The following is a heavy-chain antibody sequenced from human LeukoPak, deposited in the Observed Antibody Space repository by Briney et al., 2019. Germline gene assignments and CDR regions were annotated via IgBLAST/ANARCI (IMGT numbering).Heavy chain of an antibody. V-gene: IGHV3-11*04. Sequence: PGGSLRLSCAASGFTFSDYYMTWIRQAPGKGLEWLSYISGSADSIYYADSVKGRFTISRDSAKNSLYLQMNSLRAEDTAVYYCARRSGYYLDYWGRGTLVTVSS. CDR2: ISGSADSI. CDR1: GFTFSDYY. CDR3: ARRSGYYLDY. J-gene: IGHJ4*02. D-gene: IGHD3-22*01.